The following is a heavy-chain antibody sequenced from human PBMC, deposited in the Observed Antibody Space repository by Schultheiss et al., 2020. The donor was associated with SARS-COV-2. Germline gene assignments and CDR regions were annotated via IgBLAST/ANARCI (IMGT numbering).Heavy chain of an antibody. CDR2: IIPIFGTA. CDR1: GGTFSSYA. CDR3: ARDFPRMAGMDV. D-gene: IGHD5-24*01. V-gene: IGHV1-69*13. Sequence: SVKVSCKASGGTFSSYAISWVRQAPGQGLEWMGWIIPIFGTANYAQKFQGRVTITAVESTSTAYMELSSLRSEDTAVYYCARDFPRMAGMDVWGQGTTVTVSS. J-gene: IGHJ6*02.